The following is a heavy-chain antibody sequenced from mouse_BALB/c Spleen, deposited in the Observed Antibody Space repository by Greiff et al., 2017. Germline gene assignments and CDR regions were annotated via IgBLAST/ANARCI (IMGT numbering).Heavy chain of an antibody. CDR2: IYPYNGGT. CDR3: ARRGDLAY. CDR1: GYTFTDYN. Sequence: EVQVVESGPELVKPGASVKISCKASGYTFTDYNMHWVKQSHGKSLEWIGYIYPYNGGTGYNQKFKSKATLTVDNSSSTAYMELRSLTSEDSAVYYCARRGDLAYWGQGTLVTVSA. V-gene: IGHV1S29*02. J-gene: IGHJ3*01.